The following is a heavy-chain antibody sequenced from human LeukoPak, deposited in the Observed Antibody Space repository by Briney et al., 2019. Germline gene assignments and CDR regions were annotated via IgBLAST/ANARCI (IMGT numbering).Heavy chain of an antibody. CDR2: IKSKTDGGTT. CDR3: TTGLWTGHTY. Sequence: TWVRQAPGKGLEWVGRIKSKTDGGTTDYAAPVKGRFTISRDDSKNTLYLQMNSLKTEDTAVYYCTTGLWTGHTYWGQGTLVTVSS. J-gene: IGHJ4*02. D-gene: IGHD3/OR15-3a*01. V-gene: IGHV3-15*01.